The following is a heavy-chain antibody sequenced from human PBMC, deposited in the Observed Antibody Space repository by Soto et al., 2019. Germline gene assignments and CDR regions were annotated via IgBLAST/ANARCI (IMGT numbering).Heavy chain of an antibody. J-gene: IGHJ6*02. Sequence: SETLSLTCTVSGGSISSSSYYWGWIRQPPGKGLEWIGSIYYSGSTYYNPSLKSRVTISVDTSKNQFSLKLSSVTAADTAVYYCARQKFYDILTGYYYYGMDVWGQGTTVTVSS. V-gene: IGHV4-39*01. CDR2: IYYSGST. CDR3: ARQKFYDILTGYYYYGMDV. CDR1: GGSISSSSYY. D-gene: IGHD3-9*01.